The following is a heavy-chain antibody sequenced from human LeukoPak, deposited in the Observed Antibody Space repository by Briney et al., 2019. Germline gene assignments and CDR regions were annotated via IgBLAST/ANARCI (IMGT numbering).Heavy chain of an antibody. CDR3: VSFWSVYYTLPFAY. CDR2: IKHDGSEK. J-gene: IGHJ4*02. CDR1: EVTLSDYW. V-gene: IGHV3-7*01. D-gene: IGHD3-3*01. Sequence: PGGSLRLSCAASEVTLSDYWMNWVRVAPGKRLEWGATIKHDGSEKYYVDSVKGRFNISRDNAKNSLYLEMNSLRAEETAVYYCVSFWSVYYTLPFAYWGQGTLVTVSS.